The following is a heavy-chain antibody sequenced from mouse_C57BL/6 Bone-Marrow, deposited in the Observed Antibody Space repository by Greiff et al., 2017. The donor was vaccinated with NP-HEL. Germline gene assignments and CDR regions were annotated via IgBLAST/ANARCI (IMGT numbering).Heavy chain of an antibody. CDR1: GYTFTSYW. V-gene: IGHV1-69*01. CDR2: IDPSDSYT. CDR3: ARPSYYYGSILFDY. D-gene: IGHD1-1*01. J-gene: IGHJ2*01. Sequence: QVQLQQPGAELVMPGASVKLSCKASGYTFTSYWMHWVKQRPGQGLEWIGEIDPSDSYTNYNQTFKGKSTLTVDKSSSTAYMQLSSLTSEDSAVYYCARPSYYYGSILFDYWGQGTTLTVSS.